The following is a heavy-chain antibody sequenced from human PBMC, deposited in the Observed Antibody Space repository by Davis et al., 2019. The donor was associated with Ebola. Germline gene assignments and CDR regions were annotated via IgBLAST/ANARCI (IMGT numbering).Heavy chain of an antibody. CDR1: GYSISSGYY. CDR3: ARGVRLHLGELSLWNY. Sequence: SETLSLTCTVSGYSISSGYYWGWIRQPPGKGLEWIGSIYHSGSTYYNPSLKSRVTISVDTSKNQFSLKLSSVTAADTAIYYCARGVRLHLGELSLWNYWGQGTLVTVSS. V-gene: IGHV4-38-2*02. CDR2: IYHSGST. D-gene: IGHD3-16*02. J-gene: IGHJ4*02.